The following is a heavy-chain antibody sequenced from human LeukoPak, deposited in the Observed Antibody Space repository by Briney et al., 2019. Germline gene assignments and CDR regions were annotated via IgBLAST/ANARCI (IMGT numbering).Heavy chain of an antibody. CDR3: ARGSSGWNADH. CDR1: GFTFSTYW. Sequence: GGSLRLSCAASGFTFSTYWMSWVRQAPGKGPEWVANIKRAGSEKDYVGSVRGRFTISRDNAKNSLYLQMDSLRVEDTAIYYCARGSSGWNADHWGQGTLVTVSS. CDR2: IKRAGSEK. D-gene: IGHD6-19*01. V-gene: IGHV3-7*01. J-gene: IGHJ5*02.